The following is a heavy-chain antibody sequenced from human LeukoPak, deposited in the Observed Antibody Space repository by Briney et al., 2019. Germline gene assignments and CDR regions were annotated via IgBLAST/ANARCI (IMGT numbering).Heavy chain of an antibody. Sequence: PGGALRLSCAAAGFTFSSYAMSWVRQAPGKGLEWVSGLWSNGGNPNYADTVKGRLTISRENSKNTLYLQMNSMRAEDTAVYYCAKDQPEMGTMGYYWGQGTLVTVSS. D-gene: IGHD5-24*01. V-gene: IGHV3-23*01. CDR2: LWSNGGNP. CDR1: GFTFSSYA. J-gene: IGHJ4*02. CDR3: AKDQPEMGTMGYY.